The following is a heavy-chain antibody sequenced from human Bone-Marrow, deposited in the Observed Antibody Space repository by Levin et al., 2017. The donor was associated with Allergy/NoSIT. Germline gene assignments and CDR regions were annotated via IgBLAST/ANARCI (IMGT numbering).Heavy chain of an antibody. Sequence: GESLKISCAASGFTFSSYAMHWVRQAPGKGLEWVAVISYDGSNKYYADSVKGRFTISRDNSKNTLYLQMNSLRAEDTAVYYCARGEDILTGPDFGYYYGMDVWGQGTTVTVSS. CDR2: ISYDGSNK. CDR3: ARGEDILTGPDFGYYYGMDV. J-gene: IGHJ6*02. CDR1: GFTFSSYA. V-gene: IGHV3-30-3*01. D-gene: IGHD3-9*01.